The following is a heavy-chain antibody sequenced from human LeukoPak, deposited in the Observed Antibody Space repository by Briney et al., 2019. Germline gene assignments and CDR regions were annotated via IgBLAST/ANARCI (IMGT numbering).Heavy chain of an antibody. V-gene: IGHV4-39*01. CDR2: IYYSGST. CDR3: ARRYSSSSPLDY. CDR1: DGSISSSSYY. J-gene: IGHJ4*02. D-gene: IGHD6-6*01. Sequence: SETLSLTCTVSDGSISSSSYYWGWIRQPPGKGLEWIGSIYYSGSTYYNPSLKSRVTISVDTSKNQFSLKLSSVTAADTAVYYCARRYSSSSPLDYWGQGTLVTVSS.